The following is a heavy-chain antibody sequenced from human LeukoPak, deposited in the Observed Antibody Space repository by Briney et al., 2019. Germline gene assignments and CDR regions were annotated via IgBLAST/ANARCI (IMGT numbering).Heavy chain of an antibody. CDR2: IRYDGSNK. Sequence: SGGSLRLSCAASGFTFSSYAMHWVRQAPGKGLEWVAFIRYDGSNKYYADSVGGRFTISRDNSKNTLYLQMNSLRTEDTAVYYCAKVGSSNWFDPWGQGTLVTVSS. CDR1: GFTFSSYA. CDR3: AKVGSSNWFDP. J-gene: IGHJ5*02. D-gene: IGHD2-15*01. V-gene: IGHV3-30*02.